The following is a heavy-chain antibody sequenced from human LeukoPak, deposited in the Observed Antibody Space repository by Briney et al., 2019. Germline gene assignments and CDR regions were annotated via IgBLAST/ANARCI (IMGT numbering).Heavy chain of an antibody. V-gene: IGHV1-2*02. CDR2: IHPRRGDT. D-gene: IGHD6-19*01. J-gene: IGHJ4*02. CDR3: ARERSGWFFSN. Sequence: ASVKVSCKTSGYSFTAFYIHWVRQAPGQGLEWMGWIHPRRGDTNYAQKLQGRVTMTTDTSTSTAYMDLRSLRSDDTAVYYCARERSGWFFSNWGQGTLVTVSS. CDR1: GYSFTAFY.